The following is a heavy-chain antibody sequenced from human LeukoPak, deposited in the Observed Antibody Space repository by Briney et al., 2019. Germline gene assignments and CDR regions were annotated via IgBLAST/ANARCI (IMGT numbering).Heavy chain of an antibody. CDR3: ARVVVIRMTMVRGVIRVQFGYFDY. CDR2: ISAYNGNT. CDR1: GYTFTSYG. J-gene: IGHJ4*02. D-gene: IGHD3-10*01. V-gene: IGHV1-18*01. Sequence: ASVKVSCKASGYTFTSYGISWVRQAPGQGLEWMGWISAYNGNTNYARKLQGRVTMTTDTSTSKAYMELRSMRSDDTAVYYCARVVVIRMTMVRGVIRVQFGYFDYWGQGTLVTVSS.